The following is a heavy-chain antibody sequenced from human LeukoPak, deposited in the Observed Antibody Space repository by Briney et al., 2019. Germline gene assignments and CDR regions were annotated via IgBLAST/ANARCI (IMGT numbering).Heavy chain of an antibody. J-gene: IGHJ3*02. CDR3: ARDGDSSGYRKSLVDAFDI. Sequence: PGGSLRLSCAASGFTFSDYYMSWIRQAPGKGLEWVSYISSSGSTIYYADSVKGRFTISRDNAKNSLYLQMNSLRAEDTAVYYCARDGDSSGYRKSLVDAFDIWGQGTMVTVSS. D-gene: IGHD3-22*01. CDR1: GFTFSDYY. V-gene: IGHV3-11*01. CDR2: ISSSGSTI.